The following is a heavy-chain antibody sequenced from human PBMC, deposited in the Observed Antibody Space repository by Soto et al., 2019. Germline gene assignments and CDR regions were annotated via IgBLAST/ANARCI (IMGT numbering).Heavy chain of an antibody. CDR1: GFTFSSYA. Sequence: GGSLRLSCAAFGFTFSSYAMHWVRQAPGKGLEWVAVISYDGSNKYYADSVKGRFTISRDNSKNTLYLQMNSLRAEDTAVYYCARVGRYYDSSGYYDYWGQGTLVTVSS. D-gene: IGHD3-22*01. CDR2: ISYDGSNK. V-gene: IGHV3-30-3*01. J-gene: IGHJ4*02. CDR3: ARVGRYYDSSGYYDY.